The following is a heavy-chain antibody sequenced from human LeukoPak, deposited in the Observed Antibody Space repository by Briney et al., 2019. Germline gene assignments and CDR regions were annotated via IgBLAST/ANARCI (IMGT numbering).Heavy chain of an antibody. V-gene: IGHV3-23*01. D-gene: IGHD3-3*01. J-gene: IGHJ4*02. CDR3: ARDGALEYYFDY. CDR2: ISGSGGST. Sequence: GGSLRLSCAASGFTFSSYAMSWVRQAPGKGLEWVSAISGSGGSTYYADSVKGRFTISRDNSKNTLYLQMNSLRAEDTAVYYCARDGALEYYFDYWGQGTLVTVSS. CDR1: GFTFSSYA.